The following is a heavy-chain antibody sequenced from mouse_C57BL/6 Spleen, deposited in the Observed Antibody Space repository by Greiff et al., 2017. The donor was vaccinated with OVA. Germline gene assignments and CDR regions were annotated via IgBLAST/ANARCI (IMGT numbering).Heavy chain of an antibody. V-gene: IGHV1-80*01. J-gene: IGHJ2*01. CDR3: ARYYSKGGSYFDY. D-gene: IGHD2-5*01. CDR2: IYPGDGDT. Sequence: QVQLQQSGAELVKPGASVKISCKASGYAFSSYWMNWVKQRPGKGLEWIGQIYPGDGDTNYNGKFKGKATLTEDKSSTTAYMQLSSLTSEDSAVFFCARYYSKGGSYFDYWGQGTTLTVSS. CDR1: GYAFSSYW.